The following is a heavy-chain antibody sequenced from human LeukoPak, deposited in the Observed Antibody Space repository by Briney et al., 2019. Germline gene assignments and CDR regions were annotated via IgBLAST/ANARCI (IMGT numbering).Heavy chain of an antibody. D-gene: IGHD3-22*01. J-gene: IGHJ4*02. CDR1: GFTFDVYG. CDR3: ARDGSYDSSGYYFNFDY. CDR2: INWNGGST. Sequence: TGGSLRLSCAASGFTFDVYGMSWVRQAPGKGLEWVSGINWNGGSTGYADSVKGRFTISRDNAKNSLYLQMNSLRAEDTALYYCARDGSYDSSGYYFNFDYWGQGTLVTVSS. V-gene: IGHV3-20*04.